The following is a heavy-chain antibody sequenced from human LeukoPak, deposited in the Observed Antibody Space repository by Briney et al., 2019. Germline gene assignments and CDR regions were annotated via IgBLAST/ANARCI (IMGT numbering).Heavy chain of an antibody. D-gene: IGHD2/OR15-2a*01. CDR3: ARDSTTFWFDP. Sequence: GGSLRLSCAASGFTFSSYSMNWVRQAPGKGLEWVSSISSSSSYIYYADSVKGRLTISRDNAKNSLYLQMNSLRAEDTAVYYCARDSTTFWFDPWGQGTLVTVSS. J-gene: IGHJ5*02. V-gene: IGHV3-21*01. CDR1: GFTFSSYS. CDR2: ISSSSSYI.